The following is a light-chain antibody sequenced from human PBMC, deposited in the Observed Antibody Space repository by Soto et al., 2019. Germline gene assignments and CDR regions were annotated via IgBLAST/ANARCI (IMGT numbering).Light chain of an antibody. CDR2: GAS. Sequence: EIVMTQSPATLSVSPGERATLSCRASQSVSSNLAWYQQIPGQAPRLLIYGASTRATGIPARFSGSGSGTEFILTISSLQSEDFAVYYCQQYNNWPLLTFGGGTKVEIK. J-gene: IGKJ4*01. V-gene: IGKV3-15*01. CDR3: QQYNNWPLLT. CDR1: QSVSSN.